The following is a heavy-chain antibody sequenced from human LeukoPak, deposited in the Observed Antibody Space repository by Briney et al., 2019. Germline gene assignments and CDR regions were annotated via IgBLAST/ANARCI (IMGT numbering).Heavy chain of an antibody. D-gene: IGHD3-22*01. Sequence: GASVKVSCKASGYTFTSYGISWVRQAPGQGLEWMGWISGYSGNTNYAQKLQGRVTMTTDTSTSTAYMELSRLRSDDTAVYYCARAYYYDSSGYYSHFDYWGQGTLVTVSS. CDR3: ARAYYYDSSGYYSHFDY. CDR2: ISGYSGNT. CDR1: GYTFTSYG. V-gene: IGHV1-18*01. J-gene: IGHJ4*02.